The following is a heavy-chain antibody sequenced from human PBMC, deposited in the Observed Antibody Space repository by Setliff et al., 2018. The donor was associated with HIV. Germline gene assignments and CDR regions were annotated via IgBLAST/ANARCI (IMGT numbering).Heavy chain of an antibody. CDR3: ARHLYYYDNNGYLQPYYYMDV. J-gene: IGHJ6*03. V-gene: IGHV4-39*01. CDR2: IYYSGST. Sequence: SETLSLTCAVYGGSFSGYYWGWIRQPPGKGLEWIGSIYYSGSTYYNPSLKSRVTISVDTSKNQFSLRLSSVTAADTAVYYCARHLYYYDNNGYLQPYYYMDVWGKGTTVTVSS. D-gene: IGHD3-22*01. CDR1: GGSFSGYY.